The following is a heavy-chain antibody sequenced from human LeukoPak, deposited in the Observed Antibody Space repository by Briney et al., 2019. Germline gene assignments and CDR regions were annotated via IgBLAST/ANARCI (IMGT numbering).Heavy chain of an antibody. Sequence: GGSLRLSCAASGFTFSNAWMSWVRQAPGKGLEWVGRIKSKTDGGTTDYAVPVKGTFTISRDDSKNTLYLQMNSLKTEDTAVYYRWGPVVPAAMLRHCFAPCGQGTLGTVSS. CDR3: WGPVVPAAMLRHCFAP. D-gene: IGHD2-2*01. CDR2: IKSKTDGGTT. J-gene: IGHJ5*02. CDR1: GFTFSNAW. V-gene: IGHV3-15*01.